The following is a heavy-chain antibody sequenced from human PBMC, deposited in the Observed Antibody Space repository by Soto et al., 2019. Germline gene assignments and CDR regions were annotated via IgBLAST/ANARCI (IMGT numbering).Heavy chain of an antibody. V-gene: IGHV3-23*01. CDR3: AQAETPWVPVX. CDR2: ISGSGLIA. J-gene: IGHJ5*02. D-gene: IGHD6-19*01. CDR1: GFTSGNYA. Sequence: PGGSLRLSCSISGFTSGNYAMNWVRQAPGKGLEWLYFISGSGLIAYYADSVKGRFTVSSDKPKSTVVLQLTNLTLEDTAIYYCAQAETPWVPVXWGQGTLVTVSX.